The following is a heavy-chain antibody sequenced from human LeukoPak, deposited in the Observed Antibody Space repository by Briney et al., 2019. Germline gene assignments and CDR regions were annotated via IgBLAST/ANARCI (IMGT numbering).Heavy chain of an antibody. J-gene: IGHJ3*02. CDR2: ISAYNGNT. V-gene: IGHV1-18*01. D-gene: IGHD2-2*01. CDR3: ARASIVVVPAAIVAFDI. CDR1: GYTFTSYG. Sequence: GASVKVSCKASGYTFTSYGISWVRQAPGQGLEWMGWISAYNGNTNYAQKLQGRVTMTTDTSTSTAYMELRSLRSDDTAVYYCARASIVVVPAAIVAFDIWCQGTMVTVSS.